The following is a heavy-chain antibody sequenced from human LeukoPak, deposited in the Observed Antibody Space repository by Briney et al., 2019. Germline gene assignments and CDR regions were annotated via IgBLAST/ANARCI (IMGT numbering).Heavy chain of an antibody. CDR1: GYSFTSYG. D-gene: IGHD3-16*01. CDR3: EIYSDTGTGGVSFDY. Sequence: ASVKVSCKASGYSFTSYGINWVRQAPGQGLEWMGWISAYNGYRNYAQKFQGRVTMTTDTSTSTAYMELRSLRSEDTAVYYCEIYSDTGTGGVSFDYWGQGTLVTVSS. J-gene: IGHJ4*02. CDR2: ISAYNGYR. V-gene: IGHV1-18*01.